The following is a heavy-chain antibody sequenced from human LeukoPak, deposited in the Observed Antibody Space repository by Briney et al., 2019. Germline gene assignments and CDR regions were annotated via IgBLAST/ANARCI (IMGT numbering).Heavy chain of an antibody. V-gene: IGHV1-18*04. CDR2: ISAYNGNT. CDR3: ARDASIAAAGTEYYYYYYGMDV. CDR1: GYTFTGYY. J-gene: IGHJ6*02. D-gene: IGHD6-13*01. Sequence: ASVKVSCKASGYTFTGYYMHWVRQAPGQGLEWMGWISAYNGNTNYAQKLQGRVTMTTDTSTSTAYMELRSLRSDDTAVYYCARDASIAAAGTEYYYYYYGMDVWGQGTTVTVSS.